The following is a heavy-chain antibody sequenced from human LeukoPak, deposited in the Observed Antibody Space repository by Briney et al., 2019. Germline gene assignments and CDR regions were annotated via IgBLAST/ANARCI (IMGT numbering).Heavy chain of an antibody. Sequence: GGSLRLSCAASGFTFDDYAMHWVRQAPGKGLEWVSGISWNSGSIGYADSVKGRFTIPRDNAKNSLYLQMNSLRAEDTALYYCAKDGGSGSYFFPPDYWGQGTLVTVSS. CDR1: GFTFDDYA. J-gene: IGHJ4*02. CDR3: AKDGGSGSYFFPPDY. V-gene: IGHV3-9*01. CDR2: ISWNSGSI. D-gene: IGHD1-26*01.